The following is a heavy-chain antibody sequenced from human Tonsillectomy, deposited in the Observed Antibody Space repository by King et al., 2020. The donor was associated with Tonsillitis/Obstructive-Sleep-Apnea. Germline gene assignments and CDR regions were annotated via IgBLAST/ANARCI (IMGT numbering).Heavy chain of an antibody. CDR3: ARYGLRGFYYFDY. CDR2: LTGNGGST. CDR1: GFTFDDYA. Sequence: VQLVESGGGVVRPGGSLRLSCATSGFTFDDYAMSWVRQAPGKGLEWVSGLTGNGGSTGYANSVKGRVTISRDNAKNSLYLQMNSLRAEDTALYYCARYGLRGFYYFDYWGQGTLVTVSS. J-gene: IGHJ4*02. V-gene: IGHV3-20*04. D-gene: IGHD2-21*01.